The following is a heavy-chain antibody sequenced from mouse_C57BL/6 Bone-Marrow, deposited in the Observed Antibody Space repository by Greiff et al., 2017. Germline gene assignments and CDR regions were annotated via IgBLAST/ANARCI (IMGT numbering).Heavy chain of an antibody. CDR2: IYPGSGNT. V-gene: IGHV1-76*01. CDR1: GYTFTDYY. CDR3: ARRSPIYDGYFDY. Sequence: QVQLQQSGAELVRPGASVKLSCKASGYTFTDYYINWVKQRPGQGLEWIARIYPGSGNTYYNEKFKGKATLTAEKSSSTAYMQLSSLTSEDSAVYFCARRSPIYDGYFDYWGQGTTLTVSS. D-gene: IGHD2-3*01. J-gene: IGHJ2*01.